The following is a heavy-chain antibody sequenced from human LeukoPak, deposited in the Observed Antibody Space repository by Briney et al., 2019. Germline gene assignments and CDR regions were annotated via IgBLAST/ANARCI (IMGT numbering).Heavy chain of an antibody. D-gene: IGHD7-27*01. CDR2: IFHSGVT. CDR1: GGSISSTNHY. V-gene: IGHV4-39*01. J-gene: IGHJ2*01. Sequence: PSETLSLTCTVSGGSISSTNHYWGWIRQPPGKGLEWIGSIFHSGVTYYNPSLKSRVTQPVDTSKIRFSLKLTSVTAADTAVYFCARQDLGTRHFDLWGRGTLVTVSS. CDR3: ARQDLGTRHFDL.